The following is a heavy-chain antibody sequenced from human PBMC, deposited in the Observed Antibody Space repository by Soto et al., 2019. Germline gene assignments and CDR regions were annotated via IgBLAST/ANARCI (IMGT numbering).Heavy chain of an antibody. Sequence: SATLSLTCTVSGGSISSSSYYWGWIRQPPGKGLEWIGSIYYSGSTYYNPSLKSRVTISVDTSKNQFSLKLSSVTAADTAVYYCARLFGYSSGWYSPTEGMDVWGQGTTVTVSS. CDR3: ARLFGYSSGWYSPTEGMDV. V-gene: IGHV4-39*01. J-gene: IGHJ6*02. CDR1: GGSISSSSYY. CDR2: IYYSGST. D-gene: IGHD6-19*01.